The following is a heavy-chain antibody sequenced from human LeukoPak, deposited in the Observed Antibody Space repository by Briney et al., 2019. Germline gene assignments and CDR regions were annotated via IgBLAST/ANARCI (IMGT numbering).Heavy chain of an antibody. J-gene: IGHJ4*02. D-gene: IGHD3-22*01. V-gene: IGHV1-8*01. CDR1: GYTFTSYD. CDR3: AREVDHYYDSSGYKGGCNY. Sequence: ASVKVSCKASGYTFTSYDINWVRQATGQGLGWMGWMNPNSGNTGYAQKFQGRVTMTRNTSISTAYMELSSLRSEDTAVYYCAREVDHYYDSSGYKGGCNYWGQGTLVTVSS. CDR2: MNPNSGNT.